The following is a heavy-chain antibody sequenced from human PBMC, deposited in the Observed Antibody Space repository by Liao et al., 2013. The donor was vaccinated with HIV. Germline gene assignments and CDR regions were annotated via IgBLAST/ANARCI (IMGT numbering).Heavy chain of an antibody. CDR3: AREVRIRSVVSRGTRLDP. CDR1: GGSITDNF. V-gene: IGHV4-59*01. CDR2: ISSSGNT. D-gene: IGHD1-26*01. Sequence: QVRLQESGPGLVKPSETLSLICTVSGGSITDNFWSWIRQSPGKRLEWIGLISSSGNTNYNPSLDGRVSISRDTSKNQLSLKVTSVTAADTAVYYCAREVRIRSVVSRGTRLDPWGRREPGSPSPQ. J-gene: IGHJ5*02.